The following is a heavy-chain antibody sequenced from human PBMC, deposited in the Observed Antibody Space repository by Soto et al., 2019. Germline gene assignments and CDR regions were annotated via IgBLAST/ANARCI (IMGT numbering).Heavy chain of an antibody. CDR3: ARDNDRLQLGGNYYYIMDV. CDR1: GGTFSSYA. CDR2: IMPIFGTP. D-gene: IGHD5-12*01. Sequence: QVQLVQSGAEVKKPGSSVKVSCKASGGTFSSYAISWVRQAPGQGLEWMGGIMPIFGTPDYAPKFQGRVTITADESTSTAYMELSRLRSDDTGVYYCARDNDRLQLGGNYYYIMDVWGQGTTVTVYS. J-gene: IGHJ6*02. V-gene: IGHV1-69*12.